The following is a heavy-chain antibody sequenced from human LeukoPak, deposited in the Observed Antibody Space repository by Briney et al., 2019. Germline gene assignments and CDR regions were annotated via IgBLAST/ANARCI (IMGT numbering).Heavy chain of an antibody. J-gene: IGHJ5*02. Sequence: SETLSLTWTVSGGSISSSSYYWGWIRQPPGKGLEWIGSIYYSGSNYYNPSLKSRITISVDTSKNQFSLKLSSVSAADTAVYYCARGPHYDFWSGQFDPWGQGTLVTVSS. V-gene: IGHV4-39*07. CDR3: ARGPHYDFWSGQFDP. D-gene: IGHD3-3*01. CDR2: IYYSGSN. CDR1: GGSISSSSYY.